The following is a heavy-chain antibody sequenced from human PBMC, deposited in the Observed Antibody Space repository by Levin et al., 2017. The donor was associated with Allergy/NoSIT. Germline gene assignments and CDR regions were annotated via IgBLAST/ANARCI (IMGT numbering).Heavy chain of an antibody. CDR1: GFTFSNVW. D-gene: IGHD6-13*01. Sequence: GGSLRLSCAASGFTFSNVWMNWVRQAPGKGLEWVGRIKSITDGGTTDYAAPVKGRFIISRDDSKNPLYLHLNSLLTEDTAVYYCVAAAGGYWGQGTRVTVSS. CDR3: VAAAGGY. J-gene: IGHJ4*02. V-gene: IGHV3-15*05. CDR2: IKSITDGGTT.